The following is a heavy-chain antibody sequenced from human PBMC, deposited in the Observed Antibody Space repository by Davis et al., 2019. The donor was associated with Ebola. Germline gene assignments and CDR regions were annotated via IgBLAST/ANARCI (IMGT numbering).Heavy chain of an antibody. CDR2: IIPIFGTA. Sequence: SVKVSCKASGGTFSSYAISWVRQAPGQGLEWMGGIIPIFGTANYAQKFQGRVTITADKSTSTAYMELSSLRSEDTAVYYCARDNYYYGNNMDVWGQGTTVTVSS. D-gene: IGHD3-10*01. V-gene: IGHV1-69*06. CDR3: ARDNYYYGNNMDV. J-gene: IGHJ6*02. CDR1: GGTFSSYA.